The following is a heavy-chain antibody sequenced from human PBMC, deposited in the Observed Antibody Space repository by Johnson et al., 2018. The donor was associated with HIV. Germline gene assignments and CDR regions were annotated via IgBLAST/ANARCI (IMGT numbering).Heavy chain of an antibody. V-gene: IGHV3-7*01. D-gene: IGHD3-22*01. CDR3: ARMWLHAFDI. Sequence: VQLVESGGGVVQPGGSLRLSCAASGFTFSSYAMHWVRQAPGKGLEWVANIKEDGSEKYYVDSVKGRFTISRDNAKNSLYLQMNSLRAEDTAVYYCARMWLHAFDIWGQGTMVTVSS. J-gene: IGHJ3*02. CDR1: GFTFSSYA. CDR2: IKEDGSEK.